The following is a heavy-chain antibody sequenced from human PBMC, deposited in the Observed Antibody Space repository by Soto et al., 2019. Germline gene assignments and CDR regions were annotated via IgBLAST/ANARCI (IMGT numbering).Heavy chain of an antibody. J-gene: IGHJ6*02. CDR1: GDSVSSNSAA. CDR2: TYYRSKWYN. Sequence: SQTLSLTCAISGDSVSSNSAAWNWIRQSPSRGLEWLGRTYYRSKWYNDYAVSVKSRITINPDTSKNQFSLQLNSVTPEDTAVYYCARDNWNYVLGYYYYGMDVWGQGTTVTVSS. CDR3: ARDNWNYVLGYYYYGMDV. D-gene: IGHD1-7*01. V-gene: IGHV6-1*01.